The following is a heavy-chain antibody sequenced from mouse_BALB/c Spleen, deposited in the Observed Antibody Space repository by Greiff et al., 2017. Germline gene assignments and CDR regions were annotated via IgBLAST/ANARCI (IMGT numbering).Heavy chain of an antibody. CDR1: GFTFSSYA. V-gene: IGHV5-6-5*01. J-gene: IGHJ3*01. D-gene: IGHD2-4*01. Sequence: EVQVVESGGGLVKPGGSLKLSCAASGFTFSSYAMSWVRQTPEKRLEWVASISSGGSTYYPDSVKGRFTISRDNARNILYLQMSSLRSEDTAMYYCAREGDYDPWFAYWGQGTLVTVSA. CDR3: AREGDYDPWFAY. CDR2: ISSGGST.